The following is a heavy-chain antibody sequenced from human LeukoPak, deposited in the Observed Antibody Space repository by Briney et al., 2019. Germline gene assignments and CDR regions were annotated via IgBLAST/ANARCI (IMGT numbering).Heavy chain of an antibody. CDR3: ARDVGVVTAGD. V-gene: IGHV3-7*03. CDR1: GFTFSSYW. D-gene: IGHD2-21*02. J-gene: IGHJ4*02. Sequence: GGSLRLSCAASGFTFSSYWMNWVRQAPGKGLEWVANIKQDGSEKYYVDSVKGRFTISRDNSKNSLYLQMNSLRAEDTAVYYCARDVGVVTAGDWGQGTLVTVSS. CDR2: IKQDGSEK.